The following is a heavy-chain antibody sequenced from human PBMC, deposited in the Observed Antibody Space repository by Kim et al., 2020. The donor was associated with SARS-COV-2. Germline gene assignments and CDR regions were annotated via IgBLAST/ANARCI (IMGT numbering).Heavy chain of an antibody. J-gene: IGHJ4*02. CDR3: ASFPPLVGAARQD. V-gene: IGHV4-34*01. CDR2: INHSGST. CDR1: GGSFSGYY. Sequence: SETLSLTCAVYGGSFSGYYWSWIRQPPGKGLEWIGEINHSGSTNYNPSLKSRVTISVDTSKNQFSLKLSSVTAADTAVYYCASFPPLVGAARQDWGQGTLVTVSS. D-gene: IGHD6-6*01.